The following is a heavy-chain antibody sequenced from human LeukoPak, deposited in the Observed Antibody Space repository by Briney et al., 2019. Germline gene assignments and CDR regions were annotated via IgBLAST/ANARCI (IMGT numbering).Heavy chain of an antibody. D-gene: IGHD3-9*01. Sequence: SQTLSLTCAISGDSVSSNSAAWNWIRQSPSRGLEWLGRTYYRSKWYNDYAVSVKSRITINPDTSKNQFSLQLNSVTPEDTAVYYCARDTARYYDILTGRSEDFGYWGQGTLVTVSS. CDR3: ARDTARYYDILTGRSEDFGY. V-gene: IGHV6-1*01. CDR2: TYYRSKWYN. J-gene: IGHJ4*02. CDR1: GDSVSSNSAA.